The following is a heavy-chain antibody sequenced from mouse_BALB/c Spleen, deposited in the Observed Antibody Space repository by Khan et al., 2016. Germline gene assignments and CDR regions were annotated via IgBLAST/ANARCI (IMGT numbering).Heavy chain of an antibody. CDR3: NANYYGNDVYFDY. CDR2: IDPENGDT. J-gene: IGHJ2*01. Sequence: VQLQQSGAELVRSGASVKLSCTASVFNIKDYYMHWVKQRPEQGLEWIGWIDPENGDTEYAPKFQGKATMTADKSSNAAYLQFSSLTSEDSAVYYCNANYYGNDVYFDYWGQGTTLTVSS. V-gene: IGHV14-4*02. CDR1: VFNIKDYY. D-gene: IGHD2-2*01.